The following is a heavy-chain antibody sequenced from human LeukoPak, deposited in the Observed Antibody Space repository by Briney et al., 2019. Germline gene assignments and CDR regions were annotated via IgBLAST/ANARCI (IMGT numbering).Heavy chain of an antibody. CDR3: ARAPLYSSGWYYFDY. CDR2: IIPIFGTA. J-gene: IGHJ4*02. Sequence: GASVKVSCKASGGTFSSYAISWVRQAPGQGLEWMGGIIPIFGTANYAQKFQGRVTITADESTSTAYMELSSLRSEDTAVYYCARAPLYSSGWYYFDYGGQGTLVTVSS. D-gene: IGHD6-19*01. V-gene: IGHV1-69*13. CDR1: GGTFSSYA.